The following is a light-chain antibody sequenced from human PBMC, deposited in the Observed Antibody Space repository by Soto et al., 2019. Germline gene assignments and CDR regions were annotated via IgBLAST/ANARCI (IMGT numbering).Light chain of an antibody. CDR1: QSISSW. CDR3: KQYNNWPRT. CDR2: DAY. J-gene: IGKJ1*01. Sequence: DIQMTQSPSTLSASVGDRVTITCRASQSISSWLAWYQQKPGKAPKLLIYDAYSLESGVPSRFSGSGSGTEFTLTIRSLQSEDFAVYYCKQYNNWPRTFGQGTKVDIK. V-gene: IGKV1-5*01.